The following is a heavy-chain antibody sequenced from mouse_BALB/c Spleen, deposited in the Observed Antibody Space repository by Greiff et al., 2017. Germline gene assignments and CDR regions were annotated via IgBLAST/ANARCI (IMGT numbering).Heavy chain of an antibody. D-gene: IGHD2-1*01. V-gene: IGHV5-12-2*01. Sequence: EVQRVESGGGLVQPGGSLKLSCAASGFTFSSYTMSWVRQTPEKRLEWVAYISNGGGSTYYPDTVKGRFTISRDNAKNTLYLQMSSLKSEDTAMYYCARHAYGNYAMDYWGQGTSVTVSS. CDR3: ARHAYGNYAMDY. CDR2: ISNGGGST. CDR1: GFTFSSYT. J-gene: IGHJ4*01.